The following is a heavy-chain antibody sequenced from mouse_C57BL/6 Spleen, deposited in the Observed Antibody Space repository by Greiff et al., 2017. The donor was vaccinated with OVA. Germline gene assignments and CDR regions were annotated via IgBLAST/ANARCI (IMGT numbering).Heavy chain of an antibody. V-gene: IGHV3-1*01. CDR2: ISYSGST. CDR1: GYSITSGYD. D-gene: IGHD1-1*01. CDR3: ARGGSSLFSY. Sequence: EVQLQQSGPGMVKPSQSLSLTCTVTGYSITSGYDWHWIRHFPGNKLEWMGYISYSGSTNYNPSLKSRISITHDTSKNHFFLKLNSVTTEDTATYYGARGGSSLFSYWGQGTLVTVSA. J-gene: IGHJ3*01.